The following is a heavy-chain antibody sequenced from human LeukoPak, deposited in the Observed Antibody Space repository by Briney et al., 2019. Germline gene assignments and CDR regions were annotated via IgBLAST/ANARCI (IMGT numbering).Heavy chain of an antibody. Sequence: SETLSLTCTVSGGSISSSSYYWGWIRQPPGKGLEWIGSIYYSGSTYYNPSLKSRVTISVDTSKNQFSLKLSSVTAAVTAVYYCARLNTDTAMVTHYWGQGTLVTVSS. D-gene: IGHD5-18*01. CDR3: ARLNTDTAMVTHY. J-gene: IGHJ4*02. V-gene: IGHV4-39*01. CDR2: IYYSGST. CDR1: GGSISSSSYY.